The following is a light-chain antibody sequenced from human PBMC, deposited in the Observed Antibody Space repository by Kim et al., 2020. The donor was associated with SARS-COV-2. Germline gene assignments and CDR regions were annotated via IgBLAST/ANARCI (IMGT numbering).Light chain of an antibody. CDR2: GAS. J-gene: IGKJ1*01. CDR1: QSVSSSY. CDR3: QQYDDWWT. Sequence: LSPGERATLSCRASQSVSSSYLAWYQQKPGQAPRLVIYGASSRATGIPDRFSGSGSGTEFTLTISNLQSEDVAVYYCQQYDDWWTFGQGTKVDIK. V-gene: IGKV3-20*01.